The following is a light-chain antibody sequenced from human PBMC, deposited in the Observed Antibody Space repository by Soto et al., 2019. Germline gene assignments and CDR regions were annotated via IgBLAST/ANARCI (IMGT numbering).Light chain of an antibody. Sequence: QSALTQPPSASGSPGQSVTISCTGTSSDVGAYNYVSWYQQHPGKVPKLMVYEVNKRPSGVPDRFSGSKSGNTASLTVSGLQAEDEADYYCTSYAGVNNIFGTGTKVTVL. CDR3: TSYAGVNNI. CDR2: EVN. CDR1: SSDVGAYNY. J-gene: IGLJ1*01. V-gene: IGLV2-8*01.